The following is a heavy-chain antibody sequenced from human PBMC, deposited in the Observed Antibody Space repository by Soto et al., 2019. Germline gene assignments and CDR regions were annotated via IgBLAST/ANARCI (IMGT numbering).Heavy chain of an antibody. CDR1: GGSISRGAYF. CDR2: ISYTGAT. V-gene: IGHV4-31*03. J-gene: IGHJ4*02. D-gene: IGHD2-15*01. Sequence: PSETLSLTCSVSGGSISRGAYFWTWIRQFPGKGLEWIAYISYTGATYYNPSLKSRVTILADTSKNQFSLKLNSVTSADTAVYYCARGGPVSVSHAWQLLGYFDYWGQGTLVTVSS. CDR3: ARGGPVSVSHAWQLLGYFDY.